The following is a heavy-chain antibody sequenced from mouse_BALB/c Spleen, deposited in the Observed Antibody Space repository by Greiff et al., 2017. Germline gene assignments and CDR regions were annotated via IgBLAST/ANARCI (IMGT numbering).Heavy chain of an antibody. CDR1: GYSITSDYA. J-gene: IGHJ4*01. V-gene: IGHV3-2*02. CDR3: ARRGDYEDYAMDY. CDR2: ISYSGST. D-gene: IGHD2-4*01. Sequence: EVMLVESGPGLVKPSQSLSLTCTVTGYSITSDYAWNWIRQFPGNKLEWMGYISYSGSTSYNPSLKSRISITRDTSKNQFFLQLNSVTTEDTATYYCARRGDYEDYAMDYWGQGTSVTVSS.